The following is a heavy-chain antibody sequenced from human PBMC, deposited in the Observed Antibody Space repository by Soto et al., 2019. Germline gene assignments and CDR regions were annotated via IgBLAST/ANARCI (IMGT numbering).Heavy chain of an antibody. CDR3: VTSLSGYYYTY. V-gene: IGHV3-48*03. CDR1: GFTLSTYE. D-gene: IGHD3-22*01. J-gene: IGHJ4*02. CDR2: ISTSGTTT. Sequence: GGSLRLSCAASGFTLSTYEMMWVRQAPGKGLEWVSYISTSGTTTYYADSVRGRFTISRGNAKNSLDLKMNSLRAEDTAVYYCVTSLSGYYYTYGGQGTLVPVS.